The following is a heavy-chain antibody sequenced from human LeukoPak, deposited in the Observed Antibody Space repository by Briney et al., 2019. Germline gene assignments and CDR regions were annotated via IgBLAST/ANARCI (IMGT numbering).Heavy chain of an antibody. D-gene: IGHD3-10*01. Sequence: GGSLRLSCAASGLSFSSFAMSWVRQAPARGLEWVAVIWYDGSNKYYADSVKGRFTISRDNSKNTLYLQMNGLRAEDTAVYYCARDTGGSGSPRSDSYYYYGMDVWGQGTTVTVSS. J-gene: IGHJ6*02. CDR3: ARDTGGSGSPRSDSYYYYGMDV. CDR1: GLSFSSFA. CDR2: IWYDGSNK. V-gene: IGHV3-33*01.